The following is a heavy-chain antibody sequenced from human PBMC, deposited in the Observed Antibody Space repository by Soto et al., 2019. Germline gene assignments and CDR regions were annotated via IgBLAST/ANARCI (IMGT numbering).Heavy chain of an antibody. J-gene: IGHJ5*02. CDR1: GGSISSSSYY. CDR2: IYYSGST. D-gene: IGHD3-3*01. V-gene: IGHV4-39*01. CDR3: ARHRYDFWSGYYNDPNWFDP. Sequence: SETLSLTCTVSGGSISSSSYYWGWIRQPPGKGLEWIGSIYYSGSTYYNPSLKSRVTISVDTSKNQFSLKLSSVTAADTAVYYCARHRYDFWSGYYNDPNWFDPWGKGTLVTVPS.